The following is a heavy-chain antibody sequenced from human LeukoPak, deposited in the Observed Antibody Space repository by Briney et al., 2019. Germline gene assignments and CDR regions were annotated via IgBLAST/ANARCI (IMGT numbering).Heavy chain of an antibody. D-gene: IGHD3-10*01. CDR1: GLTFSSYA. CDR3: ARMTGPRLGGPLDY. CDR2: ISYDGSNK. J-gene: IGHJ4*02. V-gene: IGHV3-30-3*01. Sequence: GGSLRLSCAASGLTFSSYAMHWVRQAPGKGLEWVAVISYDGSNKYYADSVKGRFTISRDNSKNTLYLQMNSLRAEDTAVYYCARMTGPRLGGPLDYWGQGTLVTVSS.